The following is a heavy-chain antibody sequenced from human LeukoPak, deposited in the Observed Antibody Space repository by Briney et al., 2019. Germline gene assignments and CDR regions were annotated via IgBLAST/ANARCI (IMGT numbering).Heavy chain of an antibody. V-gene: IGHV3-7*01. CDR3: ARDFPSFGTATSPLFDY. D-gene: IGHD4-17*01. CDR2: IKQDGSEK. J-gene: IGHJ4*02. Sequence: PGGSLRLSCAASGFTFSSYWMSWVRQAPGKGLEWLANIKQDGSEKNYVDSVKGRFTISRDNAKNSLYLQMNSLKAEDTAMYYCARDFPSFGTATSPLFDYWGQGTLVTVSS. CDR1: GFTFSSYW.